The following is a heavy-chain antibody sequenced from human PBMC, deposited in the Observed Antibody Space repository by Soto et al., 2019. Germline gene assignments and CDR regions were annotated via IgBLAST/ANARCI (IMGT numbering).Heavy chain of an antibody. D-gene: IGHD4-17*01. CDR2: ISGSGGST. J-gene: IGHJ6*02. CDR3: ATERRTTVTTPYYYYYGMDD. Sequence: GGSLRLSCAASGFTFSSYAMSWVRQAPGKGLEWVSAISGSGGSTYYADSVKGRFTISRDNSKNTLYLQMNSVRAEDTTGYSCATERRTTVTTPYYYYYGMDDWGQGTTVTVPS. V-gene: IGHV3-23*01. CDR1: GFTFSSYA.